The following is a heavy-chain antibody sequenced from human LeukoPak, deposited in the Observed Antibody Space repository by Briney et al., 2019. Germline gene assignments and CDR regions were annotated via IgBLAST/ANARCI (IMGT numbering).Heavy chain of an antibody. Sequence: SETLSLTCTVSGPFIKTCYWSWIRQVPGKGLEWIGHIYDSGNTNYNPSLKSRVTISVETSKNQFSLKLTSVTAADTAIYFCARVGYTYGHGLFDYWGQGTLVTVSS. CDR3: ARVGYTYGHGLFDY. D-gene: IGHD5-24*01. J-gene: IGHJ4*02. V-gene: IGHV4-59*12. CDR2: IYDSGNT. CDR1: GPFIKTCY.